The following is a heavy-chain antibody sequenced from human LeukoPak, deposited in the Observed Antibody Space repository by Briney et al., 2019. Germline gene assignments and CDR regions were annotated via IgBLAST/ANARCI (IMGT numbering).Heavy chain of an antibody. V-gene: IGHV1-69*04. CDR2: IIPILGIA. Sequence: AASVKVSCKASGGTFSSYAISWVRQAPGQGLEWMGRIIPILGIANYAQKFQGRVTITADKSTSTAYMELSSLRSEDTAVYYCARAGETRDRLYYFDYWGQGTLVTVSS. J-gene: IGHJ4*02. CDR3: ARAGETRDRLYYFDY. D-gene: IGHD1-14*01. CDR1: GGTFSSYA.